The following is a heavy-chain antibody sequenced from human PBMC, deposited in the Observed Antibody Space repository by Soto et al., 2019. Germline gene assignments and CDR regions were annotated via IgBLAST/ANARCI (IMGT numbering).Heavy chain of an antibody. D-gene: IGHD2-8*02. J-gene: IGHJ5*02. CDR1: GVSIATFH. CDR2: ILSTGDT. V-gene: IGHV4-4*07. Sequence: SETLSLTCSVSGVSIATFHWRWIRRTAGEGLEWIGHILSTGDTNYNPSLTGRVTMSVDTSKNQFSLHLSFLTAADTAVYYCARLHTGGSYVSWFSLWGQGIRVTVSS. CDR3: ARLHTGGSYVSWFSL.